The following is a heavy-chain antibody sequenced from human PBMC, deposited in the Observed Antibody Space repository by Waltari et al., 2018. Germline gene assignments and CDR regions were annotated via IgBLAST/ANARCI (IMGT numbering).Heavy chain of an antibody. J-gene: IGHJ6*02. CDR1: GYTFTDYY. Sequence: EVQLVQSGAEVKKPGATVKISCKVSGYTFTDYYMHWVQQAPGKGLEWMGLVDPEDGETKYAEKFQGRVTITADTSTDTAYMELSSLRSEDTAVYYCATALVGATNYYYYGMDVWGQGTTVTVSS. CDR3: ATALVGATNYYYYGMDV. D-gene: IGHD1-26*01. CDR2: VDPEDGET. V-gene: IGHV1-69-2*01.